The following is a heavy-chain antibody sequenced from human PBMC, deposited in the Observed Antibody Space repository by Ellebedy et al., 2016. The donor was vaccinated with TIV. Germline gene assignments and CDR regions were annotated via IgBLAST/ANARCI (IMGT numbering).Heavy chain of an antibody. CDR1: GGSISSGGYY. J-gene: IGHJ4*02. V-gene: IGHV4-31*03. D-gene: IGHD3-10*01. CDR2: IYYSGST. CDR3: ARGVRGEGNNYYFDY. Sequence: SETLSLTXTVSGGSISSGGYYWSWIRQHPGKGLEWIGYIYYSGSTYYNPSLKSRVTISVDTSKNQFSLKLSSVTAADTAVYYCARGVRGEGNNYYFDYWGQGTLVTVSS.